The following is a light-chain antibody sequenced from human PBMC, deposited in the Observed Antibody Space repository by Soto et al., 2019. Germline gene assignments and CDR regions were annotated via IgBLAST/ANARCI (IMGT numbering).Light chain of an antibody. CDR1: QGISNY. J-gene: IGKJ1*01. CDR3: QKYNSARRAWT. Sequence: VGDRVTITCRASQGISNYLAWYQQKPGKVPKLLIYAASTLQSGVPSRFSGSGSGTDFTLTISSQQPEDVATYYCQKYNSARRAWTFGQGTKVDIK. V-gene: IGKV1-27*01. CDR2: AAS.